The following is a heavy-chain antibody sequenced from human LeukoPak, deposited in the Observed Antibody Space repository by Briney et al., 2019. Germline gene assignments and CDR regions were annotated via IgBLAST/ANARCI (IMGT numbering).Heavy chain of an antibody. CDR1: GYTFTGYY. CDR2: INPNSGGT. CDR3: ARALTGGGYNYYFDY. V-gene: IGHV1-2*04. Sequence: ASVKVSCKASGYTFTGYYMHWVRQAPGRGLEWMGWINPNSGGTNYAQKFQGWVTMTRDTSISTAYMELSRLRSDDTAVYYCARALTGGGYNYYFDYWGQGTLVTVSS. J-gene: IGHJ4*02. D-gene: IGHD5-24*01.